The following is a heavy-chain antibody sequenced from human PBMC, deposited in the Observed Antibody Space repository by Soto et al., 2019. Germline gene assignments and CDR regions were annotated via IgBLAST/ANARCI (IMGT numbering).Heavy chain of an antibody. V-gene: IGHV6-1*01. CDR3: ARASLQSYVWGSYPPNPQKYYFDY. D-gene: IGHD3-16*01. CDR1: GDSISSNSAA. Sequence: SQTLSVTCAISGDSISSNSAAWNWIRLSPSRGFEWLGRRYYRSRWYHDYAVSVKSRIIINPDTSKNQVSLQLNSVTAADTAVYYCARASLQSYVWGSYPPNPQKYYFDYWGQGTLVTVSS. J-gene: IGHJ4*02. CDR2: RYYRSRWYH.